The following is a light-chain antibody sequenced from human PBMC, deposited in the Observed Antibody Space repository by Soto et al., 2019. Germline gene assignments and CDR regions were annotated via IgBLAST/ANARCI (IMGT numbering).Light chain of an antibody. CDR1: QTISSW. V-gene: IGKV1-5*03. CDR3: QHYNSYSEA. Sequence: DIQMTQSPSTLSGSVGDRVTITCRASQTISSWLAWYQQKPGKVPKLLIYKASTLKSGVPSRFSGSGSGTEFTLTISSLQPDDFATYYCQHYNSYSEALGQGTKVELK. CDR2: KAS. J-gene: IGKJ1*01.